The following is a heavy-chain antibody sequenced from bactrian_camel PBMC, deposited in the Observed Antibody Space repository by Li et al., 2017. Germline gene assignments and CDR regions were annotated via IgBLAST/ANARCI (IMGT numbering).Heavy chain of an antibody. CDR2: INSGGGST. CDR3: AAPDP. Sequence: VQLVESGGGLVQPGGSLRLSCVTSGVFGFTFSSYDMSWVRQAPGKGLEWVSGINSGGGSTYSPDSLKGRFTISRDSVKNTVHLQMNSLKSEDTALYYCAAPDPWGQGTQVTVS. V-gene: IGHV3S40*01. J-gene: IGHJ4*01. CDR1: GVFGFTFSSYD.